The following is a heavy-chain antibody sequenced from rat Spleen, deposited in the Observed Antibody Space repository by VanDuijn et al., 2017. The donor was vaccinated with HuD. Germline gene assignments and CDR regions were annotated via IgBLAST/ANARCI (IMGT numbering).Heavy chain of an antibody. CDR2: ICYEGSST. J-gene: IGHJ3*01. D-gene: IGHD1-10*01. CDR3: TTENYWFAY. CDR1: GFTFSDYY. V-gene: IGHV5-20*01. Sequence: EVQLVESGGGLVQPGRSLKLSCAVSGFTFSDYYMAWVRQAPNKGLEWVASICYEGSSTYYGDSVKGRFTFSRDNAKSTLYLQMDSLRSEDTATYYCTTENYWFAYWGQGTLVTVSS.